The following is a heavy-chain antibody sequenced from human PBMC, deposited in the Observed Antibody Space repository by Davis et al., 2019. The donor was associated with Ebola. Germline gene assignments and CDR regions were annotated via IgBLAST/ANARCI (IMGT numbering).Heavy chain of an antibody. CDR3: ARGSGILVRGVILNYYYYGMDV. V-gene: IGHV4-34*01. CDR2: INHSGST. J-gene: IGHJ6*02. D-gene: IGHD3-10*01. Sequence: MPSETLSLTCAVYGGSFSGYYWSWIRQPPGKGLEWIGEINHSGSTNYNPSLKSRVTISVDTSKNQFSLKLSSVTAADTAVYYCARGSGILVRGVILNYYYYGMDVWGQGTRSPSP. CDR1: GGSFSGYY.